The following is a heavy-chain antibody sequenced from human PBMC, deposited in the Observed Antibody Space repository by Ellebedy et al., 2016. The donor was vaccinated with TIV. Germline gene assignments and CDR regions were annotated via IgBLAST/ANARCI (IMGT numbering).Heavy chain of an antibody. D-gene: IGHD1-26*01. CDR1: GYTFTSYY. V-gene: IGHV1-46*01. J-gene: IGHJ6*02. Sequence: ASVKVSCXASGYTFTSYYMHWVRQAPGQGLEWMGIINPSGGSTNYAQKFQGRVTMTRDTSTGTVYMELSSLRSEDTAVYYCARRSGLYYYYGMDVWGQGTTVTVSS. CDR2: INPSGGST. CDR3: ARRSGLYYYYGMDV.